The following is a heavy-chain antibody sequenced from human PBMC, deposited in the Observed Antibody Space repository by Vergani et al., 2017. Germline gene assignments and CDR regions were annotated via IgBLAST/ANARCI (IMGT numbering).Heavy chain of an antibody. D-gene: IGHD3/OR15-3a*01. J-gene: IGHJ6*03. CDR3: ARVYCRGMSCAGTDYFYHIDV. V-gene: IGHV5-51*03. Sequence: EVQLEQSGAAVKKPGESLEISCKGSGYSFSRKWIAWVRERPGQGLEWMGMIYPGNSETRNNPSFRGQVTMSVDKSISTAYLQWSSLKASDSAMYYCARVYCRGMSCAGTDYFYHIDVWGKGTTVTVS. CDR1: GYSFSRKW. CDR2: IYPGNSET.